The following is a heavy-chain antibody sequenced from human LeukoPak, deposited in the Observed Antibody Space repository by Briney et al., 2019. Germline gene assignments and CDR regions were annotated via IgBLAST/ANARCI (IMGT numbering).Heavy chain of an antibody. CDR3: ARETYYYDSSGYPHY. V-gene: IGHV3-48*03. CDR2: ISSSGSII. Sequence: PGGSLRLSCAASGFTFSSYEMNWVRQAPGKGLEGVSYISSSGSIIYYADSVKGRFPISRDNAKNSLYLQMNSLRADDTAVYYCARETYYYDSSGYPHYWGQGTLVTVSS. CDR1: GFTFSSYE. D-gene: IGHD3-22*01. J-gene: IGHJ4*02.